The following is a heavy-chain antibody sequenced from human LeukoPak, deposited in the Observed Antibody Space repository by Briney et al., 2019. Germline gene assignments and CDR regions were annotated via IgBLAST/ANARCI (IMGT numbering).Heavy chain of an antibody. J-gene: IGHJ2*01. CDR1: GGSISSSSSY. V-gene: IGHV4-39*01. D-gene: IGHD3-22*01. Sequence: SGTLSLTCTVSGGSISSSSSYWGWIRQPPGMGLEWIGSIYYSGSTYYNPSLKSRVTISVDTSKNQFSLKVSSVAAADTAVYYCARYESSAYGIDVWGRGTLVTVSS. CDR3: ARYESSAYGIDV. CDR2: IYYSGST.